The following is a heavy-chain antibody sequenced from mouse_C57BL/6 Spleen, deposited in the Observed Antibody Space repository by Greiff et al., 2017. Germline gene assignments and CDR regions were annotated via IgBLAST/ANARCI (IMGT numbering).Heavy chain of an antibody. CDR3: TRGHDYDGFDY. D-gene: IGHD2-4*01. Sequence: QVQLKQSGTELVKPGASVKLSCKASGYTFTSYWMHWVKQRPGQGLEWIGNINPSNCGTNYNEKVKSKATLTVDKSSSTAYMQLSSLTSEVSEVYYCTRGHDYDGFDYWGQGTTRTVSS. CDR2: INPSNCGT. J-gene: IGHJ2*01. V-gene: IGHV1-53*01. CDR1: GYTFTSYW.